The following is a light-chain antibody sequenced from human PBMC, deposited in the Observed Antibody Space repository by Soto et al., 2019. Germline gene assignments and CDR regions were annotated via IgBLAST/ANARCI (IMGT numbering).Light chain of an antibody. CDR3: QKYVRAPKT. CDR1: QGIGNY. Sequence: DFQMTQSPSSLSASVGDRVTITCRASQGIGNYLAWYQQKPGQVPKLLICAASTLQSGVPSRFIGSGSGTDFTLTISSLQPEDAATYYCQKYVRAPKTFGPGTKLEIK. V-gene: IGKV1-27*01. J-gene: IGKJ2*01. CDR2: AAS.